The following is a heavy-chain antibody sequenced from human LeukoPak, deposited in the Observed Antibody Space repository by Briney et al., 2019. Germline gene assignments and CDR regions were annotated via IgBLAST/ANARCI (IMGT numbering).Heavy chain of an antibody. CDR1: GGSVINTNW. CDR3: AREGGFYRPLDY. D-gene: IGHD3-3*01. CDR2: VHLDGRT. J-gene: IGHJ4*02. Sequence: SETLSLTCGVSGGSVINTNWWTWVRQPPGKGLEWIGEVHLDGRTNYNPPLESRLTVSVDVSENQVSLKLTSVTAADTAVYYCAREGGFYRPLDYSGQGTLVTVSS. V-gene: IGHV4-4*02.